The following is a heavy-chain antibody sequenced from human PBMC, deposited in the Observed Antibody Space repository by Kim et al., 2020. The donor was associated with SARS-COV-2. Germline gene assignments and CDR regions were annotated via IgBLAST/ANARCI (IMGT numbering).Heavy chain of an antibody. V-gene: IGHV3-23*01. Sequence: GGSLRLSCAASGFTFSSYAMSWVRQAPGKGLEWVSAISGSGGSTYYADSVKGRFTISRDNSKNTLYLQMNSLRAEDTAVYYCAKPRPRFGVAAADQGYWGQGTLVTVSS. CDR3: AKPRPRFGVAAADQGY. CDR1: GFTFSSYA. J-gene: IGHJ4*02. CDR2: ISGSGGST. D-gene: IGHD6-13*01.